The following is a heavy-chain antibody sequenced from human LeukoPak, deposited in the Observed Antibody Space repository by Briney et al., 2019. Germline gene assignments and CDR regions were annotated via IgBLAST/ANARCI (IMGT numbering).Heavy chain of an antibody. V-gene: IGHV1-69*04. D-gene: IGHD4-11*01. CDR3: ARDRDYSNYHDY. Sequence: SVKVSCKASGGTFSSYAISWVRQAPGQGLEWMGRIIPIPGIANYAQKFQGRVTITADKSTSTAYMELSSLRSEDTAVYYCARDRDYSNYHDYWGQGTLVTVSS. CDR2: IIPIPGIA. CDR1: GGTFSSYA. J-gene: IGHJ4*02.